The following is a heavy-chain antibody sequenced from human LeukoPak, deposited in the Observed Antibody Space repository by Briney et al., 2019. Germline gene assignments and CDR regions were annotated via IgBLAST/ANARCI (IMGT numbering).Heavy chain of an antibody. CDR1: GGSISSSSYY. V-gene: IGHV4-39*01. CDR2: IYYSGST. CDR3: ARMGIAAAGTARRYYYMDV. J-gene: IGHJ6*03. D-gene: IGHD6-13*01. Sequence: SETLSLTCTVSGGSISSSSYYWGWIRQPPGKGLEWIGSIYYSGSTYYNPSLKSRVTISVDTSKNQFSLKLSSVTAADTAVYYCARMGIAAAGTARRYYYMDVWGKGTTVTISS.